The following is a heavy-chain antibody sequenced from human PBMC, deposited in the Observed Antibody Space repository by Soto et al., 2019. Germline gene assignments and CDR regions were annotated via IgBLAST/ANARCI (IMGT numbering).Heavy chain of an antibody. CDR3: AREAATYSPFDI. CDR2: IYYSGST. D-gene: IGHD6-25*01. J-gene: IGHJ3*02. CDR1: SRSISSYY. Sequence: SESLSLTCPIPSRSISSYYWSLIRQPPGKGLEWIGYIYYSGSTNYNPPLKSRVTISVYTTKNQFSLKLSSVTAADTAVYYCAREAATYSPFDIWGQGTMVTVSS. V-gene: IGHV4-59*01.